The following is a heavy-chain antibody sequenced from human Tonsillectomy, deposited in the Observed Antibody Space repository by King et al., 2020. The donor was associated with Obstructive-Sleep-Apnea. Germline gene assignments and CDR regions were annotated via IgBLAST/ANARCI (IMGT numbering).Heavy chain of an antibody. Sequence: VQLQQWGAGLLKPSETLSLTCAVYGGSFSGYYWSWIRQPPGKGLEGIGEINHSGSTNSNPSLKSRFTISVDTSTNQFSLKLSSVTAADTAVYYCARAYYGGDDYWGQGTLVTVSS. CDR3: ARAYYGGDDY. J-gene: IGHJ4*02. D-gene: IGHD4-23*01. CDR1: GGSFSGYY. CDR2: INHSGST. V-gene: IGHV4-34*01.